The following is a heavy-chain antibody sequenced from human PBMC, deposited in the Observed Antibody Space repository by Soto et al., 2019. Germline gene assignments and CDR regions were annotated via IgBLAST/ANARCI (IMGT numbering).Heavy chain of an antibody. J-gene: IGHJ4*02. CDR2: IYSGGST. V-gene: IGHV3-66*01. D-gene: IGHD3-16*01. Sequence: PGGSLILSCAASGFTVRTKYMSWVRQAPGKGLEWVSVIYSGGSTFYADSVRGRFTISRDNSKNTVNLQMNSLRAEDTAVYYCARDPWAADYWGQGTLVTVSS. CDR3: ARDPWAADY. CDR1: GFTVRTKY.